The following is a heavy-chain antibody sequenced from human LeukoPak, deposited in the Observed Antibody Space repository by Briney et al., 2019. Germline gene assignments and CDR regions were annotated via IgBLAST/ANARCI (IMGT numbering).Heavy chain of an antibody. D-gene: IGHD1-26*01. Sequence: AASVNVSCKASGYTFTGYYMHWVRQAPGQGLEWMGWINPSSGATNYAQKFQGRVTMTRDTSISTVYLELSRLRSDDTAVYYCARVRLYGAVGGTSAFDIWGQGTLVTVSS. V-gene: IGHV1-2*02. J-gene: IGHJ3*02. CDR1: GYTFTGYY. CDR2: INPSSGAT. CDR3: ARVRLYGAVGGTSAFDI.